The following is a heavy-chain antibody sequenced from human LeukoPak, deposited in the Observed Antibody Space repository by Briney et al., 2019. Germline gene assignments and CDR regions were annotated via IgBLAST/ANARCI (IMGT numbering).Heavy chain of an antibody. Sequence: PSETLSLTCAVYGGSFSGYYWSWIRLPPGKGLEWIGEINHSGSTNYNPSLKSRVTISVDTSKNQFSLKLSSVTAADTAVYYCARGSPHDYGDSPIGFDPWGQGTLVTVSS. V-gene: IGHV4-34*01. D-gene: IGHD4-17*01. CDR2: INHSGST. J-gene: IGHJ5*02. CDR1: GGSFSGYY. CDR3: ARGSPHDYGDSPIGFDP.